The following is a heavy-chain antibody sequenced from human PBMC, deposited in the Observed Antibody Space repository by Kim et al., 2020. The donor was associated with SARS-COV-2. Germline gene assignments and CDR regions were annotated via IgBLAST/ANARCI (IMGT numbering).Heavy chain of an antibody. CDR3: ARAHRLVVVAAPLI. J-gene: IGHJ4*02. V-gene: IGHV3-33*01. D-gene: IGHD2-15*01. Sequence: ADSVKGRFTISRDNSKNTLYLQMNSLRAEDTAVYYCARAHRLVVVAAPLIWGQGTLVTVSS.